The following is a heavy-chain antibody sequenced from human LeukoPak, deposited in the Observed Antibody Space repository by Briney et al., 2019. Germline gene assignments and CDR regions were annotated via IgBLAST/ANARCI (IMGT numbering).Heavy chain of an antibody. V-gene: IGHV3-9*01. D-gene: IGHD3-22*01. CDR1: GFTFDDYA. CDR3: AASPIDSSGYYGYFDY. J-gene: IGHJ4*02. Sequence: GGSLRLSCAASGFTFDDYAMHWVRQAPGKGLEWVSGISWNSGSIGYADSVKGRFTISRDNAKNSLYLQMNSLRAEDTALYYCAASPIDSSGYYGYFDYWGQGTLVTVSS. CDR2: ISWNSGSI.